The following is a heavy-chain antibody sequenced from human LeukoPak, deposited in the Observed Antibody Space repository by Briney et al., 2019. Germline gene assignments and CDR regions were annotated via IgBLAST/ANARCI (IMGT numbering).Heavy chain of an antibody. CDR3: AKDEAAAGTYYYYCGMDV. CDR1: GFTFSSYA. J-gene: IGHJ6*02. CDR2: ISGSGGST. D-gene: IGHD6-13*01. V-gene: IGHV3-23*01. Sequence: GGSLRLSCAASGFTFSSYAMSWVRQAPGKGLEWVSAISGSGGSTYYADSVKGRFTISRDNSKNTLYLQMNSLRAEDTAVYHCAKDEAAAGTYYYYCGMDVWGQGTTVTVSS.